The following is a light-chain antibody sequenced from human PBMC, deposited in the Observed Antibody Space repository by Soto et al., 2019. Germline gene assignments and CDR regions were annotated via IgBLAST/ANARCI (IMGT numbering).Light chain of an antibody. J-gene: IGKJ4*01. CDR2: AAS. CDR3: QKYNSARLT. V-gene: IGKV1-27*01. Sequence: DIQMTQSPSSLSGSVGDRVTITCRARQGISNYLAWYQQKPGKVPKLLIYAASTLQSGVPSRFSGSASGTNFTLTISSLQPEDVATYYCQKYNSARLTFGGGTKVEIK. CDR1: QGISNY.